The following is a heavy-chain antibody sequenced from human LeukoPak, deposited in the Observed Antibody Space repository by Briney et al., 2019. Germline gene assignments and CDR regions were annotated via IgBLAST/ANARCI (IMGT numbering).Heavy chain of an antibody. V-gene: IGHV1-2*02. CDR1: GYTFTGYY. J-gene: IGHJ4*02. Sequence: GASVKVSCKASGYTFTGYYMHWVRQAPGQGLEWMGWINPNSGGTNYAQKFQGRVTMTRDTSISTAYMELSRLRSDDTAVYYCARGVTHYYYDSSGARGEFFDYWGQGILVTVSS. CDR3: ARGVTHYYYDSSGARGEFFDY. D-gene: IGHD3-22*01. CDR2: INPNSGGT.